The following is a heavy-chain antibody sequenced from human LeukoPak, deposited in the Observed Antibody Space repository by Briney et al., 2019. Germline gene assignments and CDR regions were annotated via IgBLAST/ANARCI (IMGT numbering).Heavy chain of an antibody. D-gene: IGHD2-15*01. J-gene: IGHJ4*02. CDR2: ISGSGGST. Sequence: PGGSLRLSCAASGFTFSSYAMSWVRQAPGKGLEWVSAISGSGGSTYYADSVKGRFTISRDNSKNTLYLQMNSLRAEDTAVYYCARARGPGIGSGNYYFDYWGQGTLVTVSS. V-gene: IGHV3-23*01. CDR1: GFTFSSYA. CDR3: ARARGPGIGSGNYYFDY.